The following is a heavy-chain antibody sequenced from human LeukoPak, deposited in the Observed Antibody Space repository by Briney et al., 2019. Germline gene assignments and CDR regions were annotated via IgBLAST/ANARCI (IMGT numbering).Heavy chain of an antibody. CDR3: AKTYYYDSSGYYFDAFDI. D-gene: IGHD3-22*01. Sequence: GGSLRLSCAASGFTFSSYAMSWVRQAPGKGLEWVSAISGSGGSTYYADSVKGRFTISRDNSKNTPYLQMNSLRAEDTAVYYCAKTYYYDSSGYYFDAFDIWGQGTMVTVSS. CDR1: GFTFSSYA. CDR2: ISGSGGST. V-gene: IGHV3-23*01. J-gene: IGHJ3*02.